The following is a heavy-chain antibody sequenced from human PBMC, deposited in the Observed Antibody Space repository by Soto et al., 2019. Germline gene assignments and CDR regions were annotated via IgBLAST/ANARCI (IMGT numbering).Heavy chain of an antibody. D-gene: IGHD3-22*01. CDR2: IKSKTDGGTP. Sequence: PGGSLRLSCAASGSTFSNAWINWVRQAPGKGLEWVGRIKSKTDGGTPDYAAPVKGRFAISRDDSINMVYLQMNSLKTEDTCIYYCTTDSYSSIIVVRFDYWGHGTLVTVSS. CDR1: GSTFSNAW. J-gene: IGHJ4*01. CDR3: TTDSYSSIIVVRFDY. V-gene: IGHV3-15*07.